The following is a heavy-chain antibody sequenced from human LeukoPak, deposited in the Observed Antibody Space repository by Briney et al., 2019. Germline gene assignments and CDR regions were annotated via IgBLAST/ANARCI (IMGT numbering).Heavy chain of an antibody. V-gene: IGHV3-48*02. J-gene: IGHJ6*02. CDR2: ISSSSSTI. Sequence: GGSLRLSCAASGFTFSSYSMNWVRQAPGKGLEWVSYISSSSSTIYYADSVKGRFTISRDNAKNSPYLQMNSLRDEDTAVYYCARLGAHYGSGRDYYYYGMDVWGQGTTVTVSS. CDR3: ARLGAHYGSGRDYYYYGMDV. CDR1: GFTFSSYS. D-gene: IGHD3-10*01.